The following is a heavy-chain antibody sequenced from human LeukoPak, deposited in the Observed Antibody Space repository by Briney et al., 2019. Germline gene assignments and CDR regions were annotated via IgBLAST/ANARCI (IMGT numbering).Heavy chain of an antibody. CDR2: ITRDGSST. Sequence: GGSLRLSCAASGFTFSSSWMHWVRQAPGKGLVWVSRITRDGSSTTYADSVKGRFTISRDNSKNTLYLQMNSLRAEDTAVYYCARDNYDISGYYVFDPWGQGTLVTVSS. CDR3: ARDNYDISGYYVFDP. CDR1: GFTFSSSW. V-gene: IGHV3-74*01. D-gene: IGHD3-22*01. J-gene: IGHJ5*02.